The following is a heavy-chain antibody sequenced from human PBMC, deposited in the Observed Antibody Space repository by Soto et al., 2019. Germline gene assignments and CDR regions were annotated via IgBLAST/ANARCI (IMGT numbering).Heavy chain of an antibody. CDR3: AKVDNYANSGYYRAFAY. J-gene: IGHJ4*02. D-gene: IGHD3-22*01. CDR2: ISYDGANT. CDR1: GFTFSGYG. Sequence: GGSLRLSCAASGFTFSGYGMHWVRQAPGKGLEWVAVISYDGANTHYADSVKGRFTISRDNSKNTLYLQMNTLTAEDTALYYCAKVDNYANSGYYRAFAYWGQGTLVTVPQ. V-gene: IGHV3-30*18.